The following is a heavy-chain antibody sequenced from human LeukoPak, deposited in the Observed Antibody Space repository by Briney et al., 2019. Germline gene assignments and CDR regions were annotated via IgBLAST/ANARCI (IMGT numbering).Heavy chain of an antibody. CDR3: ARDQDYGDYVIAY. V-gene: IGHV3-21*01. Sequence: GGSLRLSCAASGFTFSSYSMNWVRQAPGKGLEWVSSISSSSSYTYYADSVKGRFTISRDNAKNSLYLQMNSLRAEDTAVYYCARDQDYGDYVIAYWGQGTLVTVSS. CDR2: ISSSSSYT. D-gene: IGHD4-17*01. CDR1: GFTFSSYS. J-gene: IGHJ4*02.